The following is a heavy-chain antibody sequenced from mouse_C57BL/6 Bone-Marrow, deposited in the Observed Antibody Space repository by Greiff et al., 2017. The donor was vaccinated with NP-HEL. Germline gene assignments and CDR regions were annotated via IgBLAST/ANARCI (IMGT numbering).Heavy chain of an antibody. CDR3: ARFGGVSYYFDY. CDR1: GYTFTSYW. D-gene: IGHD3-1*01. V-gene: IGHV1-52*01. J-gene: IGHJ2*01. CDR2: IDPSDSET. Sequence: QVQLQQPGAELVRPGSSVKLSCKASGYTFTSYWMHWVKQRPIQGLEWIGNIDPSDSETHYNQKFKDKATLTVDKSSSTAYMQLSSLTSEDSAVYYCARFGGVSYYFDYWGQGTTLTVSS.